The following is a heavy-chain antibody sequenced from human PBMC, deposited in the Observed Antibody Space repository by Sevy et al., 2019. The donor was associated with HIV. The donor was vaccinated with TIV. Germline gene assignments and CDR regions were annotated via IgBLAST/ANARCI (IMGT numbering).Heavy chain of an antibody. J-gene: IGHJ4*02. V-gene: IGHV3-7*01. CDR1: RFIFSNFW. CDR2: INQHGSDK. Sequence: GGSLRLSCAGSRFIFSNFWMTWVRQGPGKGLEWVATINQHGSDKYYVDSVKGRFTISRDNAKNSVYLQMSSLRVEDTAMYYCASDYSWGQGTLVTVSS. CDR3: ASDYS.